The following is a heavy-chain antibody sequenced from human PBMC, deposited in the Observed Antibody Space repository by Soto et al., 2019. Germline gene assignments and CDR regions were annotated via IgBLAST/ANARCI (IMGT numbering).Heavy chain of an antibody. CDR3: ARAVIFGVAAALKSFDL. D-gene: IGHD3-10*02. CDR2: IYYSGST. V-gene: IGHV4-59*01. CDR1: GSPISSYY. Sequence: TKNLALTCTVSGSPISSYYWSWIRQPPGKGLEWIGYIYYSGSTNCNPSLKSRVTISVDTSKNQFSLKLSSVTAADTAVYYCARAVIFGVAAALKSFDLWGQGTLVTVYS. J-gene: IGHJ5*02.